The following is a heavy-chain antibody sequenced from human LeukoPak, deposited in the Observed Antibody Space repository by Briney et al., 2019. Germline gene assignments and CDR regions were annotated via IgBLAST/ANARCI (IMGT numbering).Heavy chain of an antibody. Sequence: SQTLSLTCAVSGASLTTEGYSWNWIRQPPGKGLEWIGYIYYGGSTYYNPSLNSRLTMSRHTSNTQISLQLNSVTAADTAVYYCARAWGAAHYFFDSWGQGTRVTVSS. J-gene: IGHJ4*02. V-gene: IGHV4-30-4*07. CDR3: ARAWGAAHYFFDS. D-gene: IGHD1-26*01. CDR1: GASLTTEGYS. CDR2: IYYGGST.